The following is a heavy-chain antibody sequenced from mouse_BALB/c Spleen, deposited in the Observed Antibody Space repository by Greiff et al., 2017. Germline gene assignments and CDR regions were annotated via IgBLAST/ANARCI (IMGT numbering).Heavy chain of an antibody. V-gene: IGHV1S81*02. CDR1: GYTFTSYW. J-gene: IGHJ3*01. Sequence: VQLQQPGAELVKPGASVKLSCKASGYTFTSYWMHWVKQRPGQGLEWIGEINPSNGRTNYNEKFKSKATLTVDKSSSTAYMQLSSLTSEDSAVYYCAETGMFAYGGQGTLVTVSA. CDR3: AETGMFAY. CDR2: INPSNGRT.